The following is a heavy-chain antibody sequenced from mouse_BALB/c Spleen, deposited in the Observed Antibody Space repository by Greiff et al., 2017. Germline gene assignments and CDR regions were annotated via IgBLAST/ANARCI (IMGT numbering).Heavy chain of an antibody. J-gene: IGHJ3*01. CDR2: INSNGGST. CDR1: GFTFSSYG. V-gene: IGHV5-6-3*01. CDR3: ARGDYRYDGLAY. Sequence: EVLLVESGGGLVQPGGSLKLSCAASGFTFSSYGMSWVRQTPDKRLELVATINSNGGSTYYPDRVKGRFTISRDNAKNTLYLQMSSLKSEDTAMYYCARGDYRYDGLAYWGQGTLVTVAA. D-gene: IGHD2-14*01.